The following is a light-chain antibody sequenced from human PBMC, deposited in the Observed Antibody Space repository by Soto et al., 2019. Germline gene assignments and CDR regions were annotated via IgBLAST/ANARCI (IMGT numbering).Light chain of an antibody. CDR3: QHYNSYSEA. CDR2: DAS. CDR1: QSISNW. V-gene: IGKV1-5*01. J-gene: IGKJ1*01. Sequence: DMHMTQSPSTLSASVGDRVTITCGASQSISNWFAWYQQKPGKAPKLLIYDASSLKSGVPSRFSGSGSGTEFTLTISSLQPDDFATYYCQHYNSYSEAFGQGTKV.